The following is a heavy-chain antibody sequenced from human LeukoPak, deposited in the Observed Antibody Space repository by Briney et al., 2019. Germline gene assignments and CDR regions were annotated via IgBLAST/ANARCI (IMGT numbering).Heavy chain of an antibody. CDR3: ARVTSRLGWFDP. CDR1: GYSISSGYY. J-gene: IGHJ5*02. Sequence: SETLSLTCTVSGYSISSGYYWGWIRQPPGKGLEWIGSIYHSGSNYYKPSLKRRVTISVDKSKNQFSLKLRSVTAADTAVYYCARVTSRLGWFDPWGQGTLVTVSS. CDR2: IYHSGSN. V-gene: IGHV4-38-2*02. D-gene: IGHD1-14*01.